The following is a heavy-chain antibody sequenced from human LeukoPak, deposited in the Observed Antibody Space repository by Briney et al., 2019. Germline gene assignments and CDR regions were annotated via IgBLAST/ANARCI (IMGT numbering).Heavy chain of an antibody. CDR2: INPNSGGT. CDR3: ARDLIEYQQTRAFDY. Sequence: GASVKVSFKASGCTFTGYYIHWVRQAPGQGLEWMGWINPNSGGTNYAQKFQGRVTMTKDTSISTAYMELSRLRSDDTAVYYCARDLIEYQQTRAFDYWGQGTLVTVSS. CDR1: GCTFTGYY. D-gene: IGHD2-2*01. J-gene: IGHJ4*02. V-gene: IGHV1-2*02.